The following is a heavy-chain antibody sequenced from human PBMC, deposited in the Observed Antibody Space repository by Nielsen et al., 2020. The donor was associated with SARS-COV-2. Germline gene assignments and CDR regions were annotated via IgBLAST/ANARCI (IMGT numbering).Heavy chain of an antibody. CDR2: ISHSGVT. CDR3: AGPAGTFDL. V-gene: IGHV4-34*08. Sequence: GSLRLSCAASGFTFKNYAMSWVRQAPGKGLEWIGEISHSGVTNYNSSLKSRVTMSLDTSKTHFSLELSSVTAADTAVYYCAGPAGTFDLWGQGTMVTVSS. CDR1: GFTFKNYA. J-gene: IGHJ3*01.